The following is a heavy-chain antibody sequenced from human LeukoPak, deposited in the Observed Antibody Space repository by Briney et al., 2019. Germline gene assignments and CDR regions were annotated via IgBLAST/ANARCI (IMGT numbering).Heavy chain of an antibody. CDR3: ARDRSRNYYDSSGYPDY. CDR2: INPKSGVT. Sequence: ASVKVSCTASGYTFSDYYIHWLRQAPGQGLEWMGWINPKSGVTNFAQYFQGRVTMTRDTSISTAYMELSRLRSDDTAVYYCARDRSRNYYDSSGYPDYWGQGTLVTVSS. J-gene: IGHJ4*02. D-gene: IGHD3-22*01. CDR1: GYTFSDYY. V-gene: IGHV1-2*02.